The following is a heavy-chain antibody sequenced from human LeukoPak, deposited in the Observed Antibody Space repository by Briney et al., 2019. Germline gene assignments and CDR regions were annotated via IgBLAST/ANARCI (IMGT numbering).Heavy chain of an antibody. CDR1: GFTFSNYA. V-gene: IGHV3-23*01. J-gene: IGHJ4*02. CDR2: ISGSGGST. CDR3: AKGVRYSSSWPADY. Sequence: GGSLRLSCAASGFTFSNYAMTWVRQAPGTGLEWVSTISGSGGSTYYADSVKGRMTISRDSSKNTLSLQMTSLRAEDTAIYYCAKGVRYSSSWPADYWGQGTLVAVSS. D-gene: IGHD6-13*01.